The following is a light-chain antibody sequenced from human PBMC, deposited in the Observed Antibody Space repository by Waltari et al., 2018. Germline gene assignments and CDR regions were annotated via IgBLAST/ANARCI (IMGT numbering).Light chain of an antibody. CDR2: DAS. CDR3: QQYYSNPQT. Sequence: EIVLTQSPATLSLSPGERATLSCRASQSVSSYLAWYQQKPGQAPRLLIYDASNRATGIPARFSGSGSGTDFTLTISNLQAEDVAVYYCQQYYSNPQTFGPGTKLEI. V-gene: IGKV3-11*01. J-gene: IGKJ2*01. CDR1: QSVSSY.